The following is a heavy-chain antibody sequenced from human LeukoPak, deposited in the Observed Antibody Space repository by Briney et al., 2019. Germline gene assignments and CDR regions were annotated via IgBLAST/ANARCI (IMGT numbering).Heavy chain of an antibody. V-gene: IGHV4-39*01. J-gene: IGHJ4*02. CDR3: ARGRSYYDFWSGSTIDY. CDR1: GGSISSSSYY. D-gene: IGHD3-3*01. Sequence: SETLSLTCTVSGGSISSSSYYWGWIRQPPGKGLEWIGSIYYSGSTYYNPSLKSRVTMSVDTSKNQFSLKLSSVTAADTAVYYCARGRSYYDFWSGSTIDYWGQGTLVTVSS. CDR2: IYYSGST.